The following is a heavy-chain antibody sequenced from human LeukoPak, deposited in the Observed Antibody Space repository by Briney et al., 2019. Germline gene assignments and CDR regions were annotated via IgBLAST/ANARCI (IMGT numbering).Heavy chain of an antibody. J-gene: IGHJ4*02. CDR3: ARELWFGEFYFDY. CDR2: INPNSGGT. Sequence: ASVKVSCKASGYTFTGYYMHWVRQAPGQGLEWMGWINPNSGGTKYAQKFQGRVTMTRDTFISTVYMDLSRLRSDDTAVYYCARELWFGEFYFDYWGQGTLVTVSS. CDR1: GYTFTGYY. V-gene: IGHV1-2*02. D-gene: IGHD3-10*01.